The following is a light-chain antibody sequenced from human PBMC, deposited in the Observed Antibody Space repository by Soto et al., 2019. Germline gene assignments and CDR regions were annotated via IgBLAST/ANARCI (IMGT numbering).Light chain of an antibody. Sequence: QSVLTQPASVSGSPGQSITISCTGTSSDVGGYNYVSWYQQHPGKAPKLMIYEVSNRSSGVSNRFSGSKSGNTASLTISGLQAEDEADYYCSSYTSRSTVVFGGGTQLTVL. CDR3: SSYTSRSTVV. J-gene: IGLJ2*01. V-gene: IGLV2-14*01. CDR1: SSDVGGYNY. CDR2: EVS.